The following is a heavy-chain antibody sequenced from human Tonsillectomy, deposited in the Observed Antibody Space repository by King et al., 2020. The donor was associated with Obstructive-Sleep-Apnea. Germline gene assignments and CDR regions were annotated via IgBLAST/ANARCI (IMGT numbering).Heavy chain of an antibody. CDR2: IKEDGSEK. D-gene: IGHD1-26*01. V-gene: IGHV3-7*01. CDR3: GGMGSYWYFDL. Sequence: VQLVESGGGLVQPGGSLRLSCAASGFTFSSCWMSWVRQAPGKGLEWVANIKEDGSEKYYVDSVKSRFTISRDNAKNSLYLQMNSLRAEDTAVYYCGGMGSYWYFDLWGRGTRSLSPQ. CDR1: GFTFSSCW. J-gene: IGHJ2*01.